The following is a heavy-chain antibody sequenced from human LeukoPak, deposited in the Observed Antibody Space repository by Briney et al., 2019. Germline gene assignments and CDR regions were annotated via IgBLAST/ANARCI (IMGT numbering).Heavy chain of an antibody. V-gene: IGHV4-4*07. J-gene: IGHJ4*02. Sequence: KPSETLSLTCTVPGGSISSYYWSWIRQPAGKGLEWIGRLYTSGDTNYNPSLKSRLTMSLDTSKNQFSLKLSSVTAADTAVYYCARDEHDYGDYGTFDYWGQGTLVTVSS. CDR2: LYTSGDT. CDR1: GGSISSYY. D-gene: IGHD4-17*01. CDR3: ARDEHDYGDYGTFDY.